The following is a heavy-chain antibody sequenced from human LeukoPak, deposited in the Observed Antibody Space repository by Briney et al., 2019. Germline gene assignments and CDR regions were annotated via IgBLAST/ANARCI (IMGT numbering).Heavy chain of an antibody. V-gene: IGHV3-73*01. D-gene: IGHD3-22*01. CDR2: IRSKANIYAT. Sequence: GGSLRLSCAASGFTFSGSAMHWVRQASGKVLEWVGRIRSKANIYATAYAASVKGRFTISRDDSKNTAYLQMNSLKTEDTAVYYCTRQPQYDSSGYGPDPWGQGTLVTVSS. CDR1: GFTFSGSA. CDR3: TRQPQYDSSGYGPDP. J-gene: IGHJ5*02.